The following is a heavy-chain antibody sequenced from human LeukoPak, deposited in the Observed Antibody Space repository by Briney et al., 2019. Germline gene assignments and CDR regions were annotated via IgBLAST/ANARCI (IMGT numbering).Heavy chain of an antibody. V-gene: IGHV4-59*01. Sequence: SETLSLTCTVSGGSFSSYYWSWIRQPPGKGLEWIGYIYNSGSTNYNPSLKSRVTISVDTSKNQFSLNLSSVTAADTAMYYCAREFSYREFDYWGQGTLVTVSS. CDR1: GGSFSSYY. CDR3: AREFSYREFDY. CDR2: IYNSGST. D-gene: IGHD5-18*01. J-gene: IGHJ4*02.